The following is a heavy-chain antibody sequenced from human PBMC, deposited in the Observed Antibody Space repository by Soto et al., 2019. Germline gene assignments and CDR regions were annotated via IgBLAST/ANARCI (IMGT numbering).Heavy chain of an antibody. CDR2: ISQDGTIA. J-gene: IGHJ4*02. CDR3: LRDQRHWNEFADQ. CDR1: EFASGSYG. V-gene: IGHV3-74*01. D-gene: IGHD1-1*01. Sequence: EVQLVESGGGLVQPGGPCGLSCEASEFASGSYGFHWARQAPGKGLVWFSRISQDGTIATQADSVKGRFTISRDNAKNTLYLQMNSLRADDTAVYYCLRDQRHWNEFADQWGQGTLVTVSS.